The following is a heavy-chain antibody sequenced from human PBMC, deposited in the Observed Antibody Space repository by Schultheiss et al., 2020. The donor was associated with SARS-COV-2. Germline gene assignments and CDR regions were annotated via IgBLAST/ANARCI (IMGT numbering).Heavy chain of an antibody. V-gene: IGHV4-4*07. CDR3: ASTLGPYCSSTSCYDRGDV. D-gene: IGHD2-2*01. CDR2: IYTSGST. Sequence: SETLSLTCTVSGGSISSYYWSWIRQPAGKGLEWIGRIYTSGSTNYNPSLKSRVTMSVDTSKNQFSLKLSSVTAADTAVYYCASTLGPYCSSTSCYDRGDVWGKGTTVTVSS. J-gene: IGHJ6*04. CDR1: GGSISSYY.